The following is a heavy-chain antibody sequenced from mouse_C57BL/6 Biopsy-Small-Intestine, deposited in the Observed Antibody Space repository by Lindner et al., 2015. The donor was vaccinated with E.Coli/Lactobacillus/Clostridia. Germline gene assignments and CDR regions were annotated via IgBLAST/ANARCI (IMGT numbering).Heavy chain of an antibody. CDR3: ARRNYGRAMDY. CDR1: GYTFTDYN. J-gene: IGHJ4*01. V-gene: IGHV1-18*01. Sequence: VQLQESGPGLVKPGASVKIPCKASGYTFTDYNMDWVKQSHGKSLEWIGDINPNNGGTIYNQKFKGKATLTVDKSSSTAYMELRSLTSEDTAVYYCARRNYGRAMDYWGQGTSVTVSS. CDR2: INPNNGGT. D-gene: IGHD1-1*01.